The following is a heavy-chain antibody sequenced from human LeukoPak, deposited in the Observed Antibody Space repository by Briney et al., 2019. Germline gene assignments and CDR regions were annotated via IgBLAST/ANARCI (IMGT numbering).Heavy chain of an antibody. Sequence: SETLSLTCTVSGGSISSGGYYWSWIRQPPGKGLEWIGYIYHSGSTYYSPSLKSRVTISVDRSKNQFSLKLSSVTAADTAVYYCARDNLGWFDPWGQGTLVTVSS. J-gene: IGHJ5*02. CDR3: ARDNLGWFDP. CDR1: GGSISSGGYY. D-gene: IGHD7-27*01. CDR2: IYHSGST. V-gene: IGHV4-30-2*01.